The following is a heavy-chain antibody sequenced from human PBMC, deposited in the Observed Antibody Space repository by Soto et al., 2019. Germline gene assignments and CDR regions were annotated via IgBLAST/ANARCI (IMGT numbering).Heavy chain of an antibody. CDR3: ARDRLGYCSGGSCYPDFDY. D-gene: IGHD2-15*01. V-gene: IGHV3-11*01. J-gene: IGHJ4*02. CDR2: ISSSGSTI. Sequence: GESLKISCAASGFTFSDYYMSWIRQAPGKGLEWVSYISSSGSTIYYADSVKGRFTISRDNAKNSLYLQMNSLRAEDTAVYYCARDRLGYCSGGSCYPDFDYWGQGTLVTVSS. CDR1: GFTFSDYY.